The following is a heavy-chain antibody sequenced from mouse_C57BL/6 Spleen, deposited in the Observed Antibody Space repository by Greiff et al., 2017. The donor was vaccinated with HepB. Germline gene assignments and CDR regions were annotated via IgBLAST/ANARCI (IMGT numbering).Heavy chain of an antibody. J-gene: IGHJ4*01. CDR3: ARSTGKTYAMDY. V-gene: IGHV1-55*01. D-gene: IGHD4-1*01. CDR2: IYPGSGST. Sequence: VKLMQPGAELVKPGASVKMSCKASGYTFTSYWITWVKQRPGQGLEWIGDIYPGSGSTNYNEKFKSKATLTVDTSSSTAYMQLSSLTSEDSAVYYCARSTGKTYAMDYWGQGTSVTVSS. CDR1: GYTFTSYW.